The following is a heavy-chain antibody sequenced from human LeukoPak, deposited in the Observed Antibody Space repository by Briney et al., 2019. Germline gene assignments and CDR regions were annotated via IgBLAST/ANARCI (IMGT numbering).Heavy chain of an antibody. CDR2: ITSSSSYI. CDR3: AREPDGNFDY. Sequence: PGGSLRLSCAASGFTFSSYSMNWVRQAPGKGLEWVSSITSSSSYIYYADSVKGRFTISRDNAKNSLYLQMNSLRAEDTAVYYCAREPDGNFDYWGQGTLVTVSS. CDR1: GFTFSSYS. D-gene: IGHD1-14*01. J-gene: IGHJ4*02. V-gene: IGHV3-21*01.